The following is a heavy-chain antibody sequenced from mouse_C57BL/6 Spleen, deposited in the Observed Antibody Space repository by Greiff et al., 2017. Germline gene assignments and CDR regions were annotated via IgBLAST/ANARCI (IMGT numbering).Heavy chain of an antibody. CDR3: ANTYYSNCYAMDY. CDR1: GYTFTSYW. Sequence: QVQLQQPGTELVKPGASVKLSCKASGYTFTSYWMHWVKQRPGQGREWIGNINPSNGGTNYNEKFHSKAALTVDKSSSTAYMQLSSLTSEDSAVYYCANTYYSNCYAMDYWGQGTSVTVSS. V-gene: IGHV1-53*01. J-gene: IGHJ4*01. D-gene: IGHD2-5*01. CDR2: INPSNGGT.